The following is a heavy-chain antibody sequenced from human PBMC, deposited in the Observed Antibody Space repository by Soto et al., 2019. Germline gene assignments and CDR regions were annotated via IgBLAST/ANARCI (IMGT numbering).Heavy chain of an antibody. CDR1: GFTVSTNY. V-gene: IGHV3-66*01. CDR2: IYGGGST. CDR3: ARCGLAGSFYYYMDV. J-gene: IGHJ6*03. Sequence: EVQLVESGGGLVQPGGSLRPSCAVSGFTVSTNYMSWVRQAPGKGLEWVSVIYGGGSTYYADSVKGRFTISGDNSKNTLYLQVNSLRPEDTAVYYCARCGLAGSFYYYMDVWGEGTTVTVSS. D-gene: IGHD6-25*01.